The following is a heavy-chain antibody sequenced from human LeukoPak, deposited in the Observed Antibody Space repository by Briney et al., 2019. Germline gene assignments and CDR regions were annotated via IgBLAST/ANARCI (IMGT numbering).Heavy chain of an antibody. CDR2: IYTSGST. V-gene: IGHV4-4*07. CDR3: ARARNYYDSSGYYRFDP. CDR1: GGSISSYY. D-gene: IGHD3-22*01. J-gene: IGHJ5*02. Sequence: PSETLSLTSTVSGGSISSYYWSWIRQPAGKGLEWIGRIYTSGSTNYNPSLKSRVTMSVDTSKNQFSLKLSSVTAADTAVYYCARARNYYDSSGYYRFDPWGQGTLVTVSS.